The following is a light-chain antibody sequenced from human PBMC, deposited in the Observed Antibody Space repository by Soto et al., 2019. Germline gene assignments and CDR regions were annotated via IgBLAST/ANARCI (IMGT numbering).Light chain of an antibody. J-gene: IGKJ2*01. Sequence: EIVMTQSPATLSVSPGERATLSCRASQSVSSNLAWYQQKPGQAPRLLIYGASTRATGIPARFSGSGSGTEFPLPISSLKSEDFAVYYCQQYNNWPPYTFGQGTKLEIK. CDR1: QSVSSN. V-gene: IGKV3-15*01. CDR3: QQYNNWPPYT. CDR2: GAS.